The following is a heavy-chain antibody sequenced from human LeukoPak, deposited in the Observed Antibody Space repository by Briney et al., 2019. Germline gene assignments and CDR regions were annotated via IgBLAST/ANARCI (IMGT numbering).Heavy chain of an antibody. CDR1: GYTFTGYY. V-gene: IGHV1-2*02. CDR3: ARAHHAGSSWVDY. D-gene: IGHD6-13*01. J-gene: IGHJ4*02. Sequence: ASVKVSCKASGYTFTGYYMHWVRQAPGQGLEWMGWINPNSGGTNYAQKFQGRVTMTRDTSISTAYMELSRLRSDDTAVYYCARAHHAGSSWVDYWGQGTVLTVSS. CDR2: INPNSGGT.